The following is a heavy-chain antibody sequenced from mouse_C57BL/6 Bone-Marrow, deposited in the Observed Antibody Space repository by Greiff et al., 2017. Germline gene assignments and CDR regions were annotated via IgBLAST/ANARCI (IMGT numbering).Heavy chain of an antibody. V-gene: IGHV5-12*01. CDR3: ERHPSITTVDWYFDV. D-gene: IGHD1-1*01. CDR2: ISNGGGST. J-gene: IGHJ1*03. CDR1: GFTFSDYY. Sequence: EVLLVESGGGLVQPGGSLKLSCAASGFTFSDYYMYWVRQTPEQRLEWVAYISNGGGSTYYPDTVKGRFTFSRDNAKNTLYLQKSRLKSEDIAMYACERHPSITTVDWYFDVWGTGTTVTVSS.